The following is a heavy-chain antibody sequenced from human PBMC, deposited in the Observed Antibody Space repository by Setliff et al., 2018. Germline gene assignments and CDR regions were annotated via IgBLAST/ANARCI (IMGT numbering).Heavy chain of an antibody. CDR2: ITAFGGTT. D-gene: IGHD3-10*01. CDR1: GFALRSAV. CDR3: FGAGTCSY. V-gene: IGHV3-23*01. Sequence: GGSLRLSCAASGFALRSAVMAWFRQAPGKGLEWASAITAFGGTTYDADSVKGRFTTSRDNSKNTVYLQMNSLRTEDTAVYYCFGAGTCSYWGQGTLVTVSS. J-gene: IGHJ4*02.